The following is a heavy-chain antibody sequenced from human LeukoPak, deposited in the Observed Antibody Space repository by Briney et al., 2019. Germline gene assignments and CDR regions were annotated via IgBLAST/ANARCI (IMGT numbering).Heavy chain of an antibody. D-gene: IGHD7-27*01. CDR3: ARDFARTGDYHHFDY. J-gene: IGHJ4*02. CDR2: LISNNDI. CDR1: GFTFSSYS. Sequence: GGSLRLSCAASGFTFSSYSMNWVRQAPGKGLEWVSSLISNNDIYYADSVKGRFTTSRDNAKNSLYLQMNGLRAEDTAVYYCARDFARTGDYHHFDYWGQGTLVTVSS. V-gene: IGHV3-21*01.